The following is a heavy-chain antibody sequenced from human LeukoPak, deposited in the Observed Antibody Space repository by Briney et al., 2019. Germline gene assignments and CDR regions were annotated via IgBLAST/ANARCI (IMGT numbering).Heavy chain of an antibody. V-gene: IGHV5-51*01. J-gene: IGHJ4*02. CDR1: GYSFTSYW. CDR2: IYLGDSDT. D-gene: IGHD5-18*01. Sequence: GESLKISWKGTGYSFTSYWIGWVRQMPGKGLEWMGIIYLGDSDTRYSPSFQGQVTISADKSISTAYLQWSSLKASDTAMYYCARRVDTAMATMYYFYYWGQGTLVTVSS. CDR3: ARRVDTAMATMYYFYY.